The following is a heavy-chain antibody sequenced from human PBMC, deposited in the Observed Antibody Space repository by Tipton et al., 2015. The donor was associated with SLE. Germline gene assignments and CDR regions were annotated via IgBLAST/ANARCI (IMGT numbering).Heavy chain of an antibody. Sequence: GLVKPSETLSLTCTVSGASIVSTTYYWGWIRQPPGKGLEWIGTISYNGNTYYNPSLKSRVTISVHMSKNQFSLNLTSVTAADTAVYYCARYYYDSTGSTWFGPWGQGTLVTVSS. CDR3: ARYYYDSTGSTWFGP. D-gene: IGHD3-22*01. V-gene: IGHV4-39*07. CDR1: GASIVSTTYY. CDR2: ISYNGNT. J-gene: IGHJ5*02.